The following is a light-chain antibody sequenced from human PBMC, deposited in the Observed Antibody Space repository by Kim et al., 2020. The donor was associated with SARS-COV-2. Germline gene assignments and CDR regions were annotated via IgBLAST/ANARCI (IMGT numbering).Light chain of an antibody. V-gene: IGKV3-11*01. CDR1: QSVRNY. CDR2: DLS. CDR3: QQRGNWPSLT. Sequence: PPGESPTLSCRSSQSVRNYLAWYQPTPGQAPRLLISDLSNRATGIPAMFSGSGSGTDFTLTISSLEPEDFAVYYCQQRGNWPSLTFGGGTKVDIK. J-gene: IGKJ4*01.